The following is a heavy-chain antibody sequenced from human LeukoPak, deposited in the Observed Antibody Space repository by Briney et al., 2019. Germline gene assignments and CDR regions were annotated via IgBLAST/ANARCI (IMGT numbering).Heavy chain of an antibody. CDR1: GGSFSGYY. V-gene: IGHV4-34*01. Sequence: SETLSLTCAVYGGSFSGYYWSWIRQPPGKGLEWIGEINHSGSTNYNPSLKSRVTISVDTSKNQFSLKLSSVTAADTAMYYCARSDYYGSGSYPYWGQGTLVTVSS. CDR2: INHSGST. J-gene: IGHJ4*02. CDR3: ARSDYYGSGSYPY. D-gene: IGHD3-10*01.